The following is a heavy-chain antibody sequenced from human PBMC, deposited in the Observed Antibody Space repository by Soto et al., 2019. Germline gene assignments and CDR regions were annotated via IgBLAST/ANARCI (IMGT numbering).Heavy chain of an antibody. CDR3: AKAATITTLYNFDY. D-gene: IGHD4-4*01. CDR1: GFTFSSFV. V-gene: IGHV3-23*01. J-gene: IGHJ4*02. CDR2: ISDSGGST. Sequence: LXLSCAASGFTFSSFVMNWVRQAPGKGLEWVSLISDSGGSTYHADSVKGRFTISRDNSKNTLYLQMNSLRAEDTAVYYCAKAATITTLYNFDYWGQGTLVTVSS.